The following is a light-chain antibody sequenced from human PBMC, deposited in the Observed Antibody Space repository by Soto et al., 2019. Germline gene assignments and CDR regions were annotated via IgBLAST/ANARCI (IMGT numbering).Light chain of an antibody. Sequence: EIVMTQSPANLSVSPGERATLSCRASQSVSSNLAWYQQKPGQGPRLLIYGASTRATSIPARFSGSGSGTEFTLTINSLHSEDLAVYYCQQYNQWPPYTFGKKTKLEIK. CDR2: GAS. CDR1: QSVSSN. V-gene: IGKV3-15*01. CDR3: QQYNQWPPYT. J-gene: IGKJ2*01.